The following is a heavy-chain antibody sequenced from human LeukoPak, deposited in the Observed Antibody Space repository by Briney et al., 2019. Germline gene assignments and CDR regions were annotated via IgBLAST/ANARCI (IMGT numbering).Heavy chain of an antibody. D-gene: IGHD3-22*01. CDR3: AKRADSSAHSFDY. CDR1: GFTFSSYG. V-gene: IGHV3-33*06. J-gene: IGHJ4*02. Sequence: PGRSLRLSCAASGFTFSSYGMHWVPQAPGKGLEWVAVIWYDGSNKYYADSVKRRFTISRDNSKNTLYLQMNSLRAEDTAVYYCAKRADSSAHSFDYWGQGTLVTVSS. CDR2: IWYDGSNK.